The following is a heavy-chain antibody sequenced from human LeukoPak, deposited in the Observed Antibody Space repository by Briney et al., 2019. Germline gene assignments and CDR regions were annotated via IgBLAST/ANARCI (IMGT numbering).Heavy chain of an antibody. CDR3: TTPGYCSGGSCYIDP. V-gene: IGHV3-15*01. J-gene: IGHJ5*02. D-gene: IGHD2-15*01. CDR1: GFTFSNAW. CDR2: IKSKTDGGTT. Sequence: GGSLRLSCAASGFTFSNAWMSWVHQAPGKGLEWVGRIKSKTDGGTTDYAAPVKGRFTISRDDSKNTLYLQMNSLKTEDTAVYYCTTPGYCSGGSCYIDPWAREPWSPSPQ.